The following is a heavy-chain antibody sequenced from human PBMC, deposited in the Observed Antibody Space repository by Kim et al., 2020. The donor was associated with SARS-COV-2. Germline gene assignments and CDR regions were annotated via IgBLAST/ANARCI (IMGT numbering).Heavy chain of an antibody. Sequence: GESLKISCKGSGYSFTSYWISWVRQMPGKGLEWMGRIDPSDSYTNYSPSFQGHVTISADKSISTAYLQWSSLKASDTAMYYCARRYSGLGGFTMVRGVIHDAFDIWGQGTMVTVSS. CDR1: GYSFTSYW. J-gene: IGHJ3*02. V-gene: IGHV5-10-1*01. CDR3: ARRYSGLGGFTMVRGVIHDAFDI. D-gene: IGHD3-10*01. CDR2: IDPSDSYT.